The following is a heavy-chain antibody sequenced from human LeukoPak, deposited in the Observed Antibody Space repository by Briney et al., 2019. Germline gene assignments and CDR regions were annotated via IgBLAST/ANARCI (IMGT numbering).Heavy chain of an antibody. Sequence: PGGSLRLSCAASGFTFSDYYMSWIRQAPGKGLEWVSYISTSSSHTKYADSVKGRFTISRDNAKNSLFLQMNSLRAEDTAVYYCARQESRDGYNYVDYWGQGTLDTVSS. CDR2: ISTSSSHT. CDR1: GFTFSDYY. V-gene: IGHV3-11*03. J-gene: IGHJ4*02. D-gene: IGHD5-24*01. CDR3: ARQESRDGYNYVDY.